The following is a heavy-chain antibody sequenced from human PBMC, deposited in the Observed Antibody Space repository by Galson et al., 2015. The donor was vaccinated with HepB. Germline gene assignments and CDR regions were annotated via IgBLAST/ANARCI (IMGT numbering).Heavy chain of an antibody. CDR3: ARRQIYGSGLYSMDV. CDR1: GYRFSMYW. D-gene: IGHD2-15*01. V-gene: IGHV5-51*01. J-gene: IGHJ6*02. Sequence: QSGAEVKKPGESLKISCEGSGYRFSMYWIAWVRQMPGRGPEWMGTIYPSASETRYSPSFQGQVTISADKSINTAYLQWSSLKASDTAIYYCARRQIYGSGLYSMDVWGQGTTVTVSS. CDR2: IYPSASET.